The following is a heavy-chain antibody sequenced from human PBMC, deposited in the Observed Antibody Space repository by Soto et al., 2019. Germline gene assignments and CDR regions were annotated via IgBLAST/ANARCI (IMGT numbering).Heavy chain of an antibody. J-gene: IGHJ4*02. CDR3: ASSRWSGYSDY. Sequence: PGGSLRLSCAASGLPFSTYWMHWVRQAPGKGLVWVSRVGRDGINRSYADSVKGRFTVSRDNARNTLHLQMNSLRAEDTAVYYCASSRWSGYSDYWGQGTLVTVSS. V-gene: IGHV3-74*01. CDR1: GLPFSTYW. CDR2: VGRDGINR. D-gene: IGHD2-2*03.